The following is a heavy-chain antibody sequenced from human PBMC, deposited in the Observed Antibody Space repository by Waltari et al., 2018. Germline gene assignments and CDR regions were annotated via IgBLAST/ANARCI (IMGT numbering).Heavy chain of an antibody. J-gene: IGHJ6*02. V-gene: IGHV3-74*01. D-gene: IGHD3-22*01. CDR2: ISSDGSST. CDR3: ARVATKTYSSPVPGRPYYYGMDV. Sequence: EEQLVESRGGLAQPGESLRLSCAASGFTFSRYWMDWVRQAPGKGLVWVSRISSDGSSTTYADSVKGRFTISRDNAKNTLYVQMNRLRAEDTAVYYCARVATKTYSSPVPGRPYYYGMDVWGQGTTVTVSS. CDR1: GFTFSRYW.